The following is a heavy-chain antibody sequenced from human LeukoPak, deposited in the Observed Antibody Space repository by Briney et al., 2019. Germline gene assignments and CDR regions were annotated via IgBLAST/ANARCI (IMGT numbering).Heavy chain of an antibody. Sequence: TGGSLRLSCAASGFTFSNYWMSWVRQAPGKGLEWVANIKQDGNEKYYVDSVKGRFTISRDNAKNSLYLQMNSLRAEDTAVYYCASGYNYGYLLDYWGQGTLVTVSS. CDR1: GFTFSNYW. J-gene: IGHJ4*02. CDR3: ASGYNYGYLLDY. V-gene: IGHV3-7*01. D-gene: IGHD5-18*01. CDR2: IKQDGNEK.